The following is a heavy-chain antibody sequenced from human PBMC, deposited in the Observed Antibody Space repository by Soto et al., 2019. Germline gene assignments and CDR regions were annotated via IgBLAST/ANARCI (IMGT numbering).Heavy chain of an antibody. CDR1: GYSFAGYW. V-gene: IGHV5-10-1*01. CDR3: ARQLYDCDTGANFQYYFDS. D-gene: IGHD3-22*01. Sequence: GESLKISCKGSGYSFAGYWITWVRQKPGKGLEWMGRIDPSDSQTYYSPSFRGHVTISATKSITTVFLQWSSLRASATAMYYCARQLYDCDTGANFQYYFDSWGQGTPVTVSS. J-gene: IGHJ4*02. CDR2: IDPSDSQT.